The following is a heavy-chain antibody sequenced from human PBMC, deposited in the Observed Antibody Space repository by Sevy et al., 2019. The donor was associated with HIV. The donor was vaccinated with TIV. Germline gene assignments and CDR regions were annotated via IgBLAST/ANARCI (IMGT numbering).Heavy chain of an antibody. CDR2: IYYSGST. V-gene: IGHV4-61*01. J-gene: IGHJ3*02. D-gene: IGHD3-22*01. CDR1: GGSVSSGSYY. CDR3: ARDLDYYDSSGYYYTDAFDI. Sequence: SETLSLTCTVSGGSVSSGSYYWSWIRQPPGKGLEWIGYIYYSGSTNYNPSLKSRVTISVDTSKNQFSLKLGSVTAADTAVYYCARDLDYYDSSGYYYTDAFDIWGQGTMVTVSS.